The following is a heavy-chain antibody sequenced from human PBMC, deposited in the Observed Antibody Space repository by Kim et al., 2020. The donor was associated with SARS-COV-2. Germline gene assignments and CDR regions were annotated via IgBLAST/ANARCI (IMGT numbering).Heavy chain of an antibody. D-gene: IGHD3-22*01. J-gene: IGHJ2*01. CDR3: ARHDGGAGSSGLTAAVLRYFDL. CDR1: GGSISSSSYY. V-gene: IGHV4-39*01. Sequence: SETLSLTCTVSGGSISSSSYYWGWIRQPPGKGLEWIGSIYYSGSTYYNPSLKSRVTISVDTSKNQFSLKLSSVTAADTAVYYCARHDGGAGSSGLTAAVLRYFDLWGRGTLVTVSS. CDR2: IYYSGST.